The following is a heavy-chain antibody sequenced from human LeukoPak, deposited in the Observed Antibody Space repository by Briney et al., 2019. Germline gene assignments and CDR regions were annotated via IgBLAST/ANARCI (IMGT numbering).Heavy chain of an antibody. CDR1: GFTFSSYA. CDR3: ARDRHIVVVTDYYYYGMDV. Sequence: GRSLRLSCAASGFTFSSYAMHWVRQAPGKGLEWVAVISYDGSNKYYADSVKGQFTISRDNSKNTLYLQMNSLRAEDTAVYYCARDRHIVVVTDYYYYGMDVWGQGTTVTVSS. CDR2: ISYDGSNK. D-gene: IGHD2-21*02. V-gene: IGHV3-30*04. J-gene: IGHJ6*02.